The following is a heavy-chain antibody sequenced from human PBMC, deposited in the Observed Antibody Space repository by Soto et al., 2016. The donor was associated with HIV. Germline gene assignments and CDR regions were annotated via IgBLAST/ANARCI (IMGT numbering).Heavy chain of an antibody. CDR2: CIIVGQ. J-gene: IGHJ4*02. CDR3: ATRGLRVGFDY. V-gene: IGHV4-39*02. D-gene: IGHD4-17*01. CDR1: GGSISSSSY. Sequence: QLQLQESGPGLVKPSATLSLTCTVSGGSISSSSYYWAGSASPQGWGWSGLGVCIIVGQLLQPVLKSRVTIFVDTSKNHFSLNLSSVTAADTAVYYCATRGLRVGFDYVGPREPWSPSPQ.